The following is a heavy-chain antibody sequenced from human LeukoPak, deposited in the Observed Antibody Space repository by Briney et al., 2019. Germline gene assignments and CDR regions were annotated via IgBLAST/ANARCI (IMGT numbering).Heavy chain of an antibody. CDR3: AGSLGYCTSNVCYLKY. D-gene: IGHD2-8*01. Sequence: PSETLSLTCTVSGGSISTYYWSWIRQPPGKGLEWIGYVYYSGSTNYNPSLKSRVTISVVTSKNQFSLKLSSVTAADTAVYYCAGSLGYCTSNVCYLKYWGQGTLVTVSS. CDR2: VYYSGST. J-gene: IGHJ4*02. CDR1: GGSISTYY. V-gene: IGHV4-59*08.